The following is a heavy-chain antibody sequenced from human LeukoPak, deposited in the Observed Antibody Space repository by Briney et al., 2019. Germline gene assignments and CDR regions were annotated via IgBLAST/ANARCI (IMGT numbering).Heavy chain of an antibody. V-gene: IGHV1-46*03. CDR1: GYTFTSYY. CDR3: AMGYGISTTCYSSN. J-gene: IGHJ4*02. CDR2: INPSGSST. D-gene: IGHD2-2*01. Sequence: ASVKVSCKASGYTFTSYYMHWVRQAPGQGLEWMGVINPSGSSTRYAQKFQGRVTMTTDTSTSTVYMEVSSLRSEDTAVYYCAMGYGISTTCYSSNWGQGTLVTVSS.